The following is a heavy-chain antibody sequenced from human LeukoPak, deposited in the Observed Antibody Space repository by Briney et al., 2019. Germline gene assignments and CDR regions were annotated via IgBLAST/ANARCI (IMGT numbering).Heavy chain of an antibody. Sequence: PGGSLRLSCAASGFTFSTYSMNWVRQAPGKGLEWVSSISSSRDHIYYADSVKGRFTISRDNAKNSLYLQMNSLRAEDTAVYYCARDREMATISYFDYWGQGTLVTVSS. CDR1: GFTFSTYS. CDR2: ISSSRDHI. D-gene: IGHD5-24*01. V-gene: IGHV3-21*01. CDR3: ARDREMATISYFDY. J-gene: IGHJ4*02.